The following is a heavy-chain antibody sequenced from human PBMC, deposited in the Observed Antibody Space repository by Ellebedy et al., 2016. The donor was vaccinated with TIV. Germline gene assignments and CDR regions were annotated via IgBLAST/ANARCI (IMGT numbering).Heavy chain of an antibody. J-gene: IGHJ4*02. Sequence: PGGSLRLSCAASGFTFEDYAMHWVRQTPGKGLEWVSGLTWNSGSIAYGDSVRGRFTISRDNAKKSLYLQMNSLTAEDTARYYCAKDLYASADYYEIDFWGQGTLVTVSS. CDR3: AKDLYASADYYEIDF. V-gene: IGHV3-9*01. CDR1: GFTFEDYA. CDR2: LTWNSGSI. D-gene: IGHD3-10*01.